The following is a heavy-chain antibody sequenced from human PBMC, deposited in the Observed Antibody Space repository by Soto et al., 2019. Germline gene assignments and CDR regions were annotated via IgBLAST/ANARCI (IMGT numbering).Heavy chain of an antibody. V-gene: IGHV3-74*01. CDR3: ARDTYYYDSSDHFSADAFDI. Sequence: EVQLVESGGGLVQPGGPLRLSCAPSGFTSISYWIPWVRQPQGRGLVWVSRISNDGSSTNYADSVKGRFTISRDKAKNTVYLQMNSLRAEDTAVYYCARDTYYYDSSDHFSADAFDIWGQGTMVTVSS. J-gene: IGHJ3*02. CDR1: GFTSISYW. D-gene: IGHD3-22*01. CDR2: ISNDGSST.